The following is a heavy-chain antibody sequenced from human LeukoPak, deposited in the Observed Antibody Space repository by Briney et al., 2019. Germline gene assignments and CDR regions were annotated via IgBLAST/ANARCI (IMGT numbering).Heavy chain of an antibody. D-gene: IGHD5-24*01. CDR1: GGSISSSSYS. V-gene: IGHV4-39*01. CDR2: IYYSGST. CDR3: ARLSLYNTQDY. Sequence: PSETLSLTCTVSGGSISSSSYSWGWIRQPPGKGLEWIGSIYYSGSTYYNPSLKSRVTISVDTSKNQFSLKLSSETAADTAVYYCARLSLYNTQDYWGQGTLVTVSS. J-gene: IGHJ4*02.